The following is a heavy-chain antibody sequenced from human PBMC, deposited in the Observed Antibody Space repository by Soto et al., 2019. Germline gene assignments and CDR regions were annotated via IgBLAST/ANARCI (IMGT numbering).Heavy chain of an antibody. CDR2: ISYDGSNK. CDR1: GFTFSSYG. CDR3: GGGYYFGDY. Sequence: QVQLVESGGGVVQPGRSLRLSCAASGFTFSSYGMHWVRQAPGKGLEWVATISYDGSNKYYADSVKGRFTISRDNSKNTLYVQMNNLRADETAVYYCGGGYYFGDYWGQGTLVTVSS. V-gene: IGHV3-30*03. D-gene: IGHD3-10*01. J-gene: IGHJ4*02.